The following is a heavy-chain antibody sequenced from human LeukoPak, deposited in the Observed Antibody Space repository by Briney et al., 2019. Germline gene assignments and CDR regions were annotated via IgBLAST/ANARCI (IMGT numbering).Heavy chain of an antibody. Sequence: GGSLRLSCAASGFTFSTYNMNWVRQAPGKGLEWVSSISTTSSYIYYADSVKGRFTVSRDNAKNSLYLQMNSLRAEDTAVYYCARGAYGSGSFYPDYWGQGTLVTVSS. J-gene: IGHJ4*02. V-gene: IGHV3-21*04. CDR1: GFTFSTYN. CDR2: ISTTSSYI. D-gene: IGHD3-10*01. CDR3: ARGAYGSGSFYPDY.